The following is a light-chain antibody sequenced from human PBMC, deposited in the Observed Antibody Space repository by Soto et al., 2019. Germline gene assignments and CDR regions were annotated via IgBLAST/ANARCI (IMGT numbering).Light chain of an antibody. Sequence: DMQLTQSPSSLSASVGDRVTITCRASQPVSNYLNWYQQKPGKAPNLLIYAASSLQSGVPSRFSGSWSGTDFTLTISSLQPEDFATYFCQQSYTAWMFTCGQGTKLEIK. V-gene: IGKV1-39*01. CDR1: QPVSNY. J-gene: IGKJ2*01. CDR2: AAS. CDR3: QQSYTAWMFT.